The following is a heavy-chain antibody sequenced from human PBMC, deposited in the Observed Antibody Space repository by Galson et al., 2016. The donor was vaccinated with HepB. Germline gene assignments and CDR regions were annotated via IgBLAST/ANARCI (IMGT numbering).Heavy chain of an antibody. CDR2: ITGSGDRI. CDR1: DFTFSSYS. CDR3: AKDLWLRGFHYLDY. Sequence: SLRLSCAGSDFTFSSYSMNWVRQAPGKGLEWVSAITGSGDRIYYANSVEGRFTISRDNSKNILYLQMNSLRSEDTALYYCAKDLWLRGFHYLDYWGQGTLVTVSS. J-gene: IGHJ4*02. V-gene: IGHV3-23*01. D-gene: IGHD3-10*01.